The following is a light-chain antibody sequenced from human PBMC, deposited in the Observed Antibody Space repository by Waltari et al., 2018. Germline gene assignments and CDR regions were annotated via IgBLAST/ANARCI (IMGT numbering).Light chain of an antibody. Sequence: QLVLTQSPSASASLGASVKVTCTLSSGHTSYAIASHQQQPAKVPRYSMKINSDVSHSKGDGVPGRFSGSSSGAGRYLTISSLQSEDDADYYCQSWDTGILVFGGGTKLTVL. V-gene: IGLV4-69*01. CDR3: QSWDTGILV. J-gene: IGLJ3*02. CDR2: INSDVSH. CDR1: SGHTSYA.